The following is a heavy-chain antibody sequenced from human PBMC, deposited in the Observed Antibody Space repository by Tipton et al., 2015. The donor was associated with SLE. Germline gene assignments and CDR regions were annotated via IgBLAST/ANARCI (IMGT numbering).Heavy chain of an antibody. CDR1: GGSFSGYY. CDR2: INHSGST. CDR3: ASREIGYYGSGREY. D-gene: IGHD3-10*01. Sequence: TLSLTCAVYGGSFSGYYWSWIRQPPGKGLEWFGEINHSGSTNYNPSLKSRVTISVDRSKNQFSLKLSSVTAADTAVYYCASREIGYYGSGREYWGQGTLVTVSS. V-gene: IGHV4-34*01. J-gene: IGHJ4*02.